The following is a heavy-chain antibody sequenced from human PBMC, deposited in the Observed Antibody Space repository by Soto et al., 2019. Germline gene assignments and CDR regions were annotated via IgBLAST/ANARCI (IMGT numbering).Heavy chain of an antibody. CDR3: ARVSYYYDSGSYYYDAFDI. Sequence: ASVKVSCTASGYTFTSYGIIWVRQAPGQGLEWMGWISAYNGNTNYAQKFQGRVTITTDTSASTAYMELSSLRSEDTAVYYCARVSYYYDSGSYYYDAFDIWGQGTMVTVSS. J-gene: IGHJ3*02. CDR1: GYTFTSYG. D-gene: IGHD3-10*01. V-gene: IGHV1-18*01. CDR2: ISAYNGNT.